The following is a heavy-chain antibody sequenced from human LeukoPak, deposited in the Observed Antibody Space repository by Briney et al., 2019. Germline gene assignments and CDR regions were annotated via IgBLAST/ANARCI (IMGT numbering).Heavy chain of an antibody. D-gene: IGHD6-13*01. V-gene: IGHV4-59*01. CDR3: ARGGGSSSWYYYGMDV. Sequence: SETLSLTCTVSGGSISSYYWSWIRQPPGKGLEXXXXIYYSGSTNYNPSLKSRVTISVDTSKNQFSLKLSSVTAADTAVYYCARGGGSSSWYYYGMDVWGKGTTVTVSS. CDR2: IYYSGST. J-gene: IGHJ6*04. CDR1: GGSISSYY.